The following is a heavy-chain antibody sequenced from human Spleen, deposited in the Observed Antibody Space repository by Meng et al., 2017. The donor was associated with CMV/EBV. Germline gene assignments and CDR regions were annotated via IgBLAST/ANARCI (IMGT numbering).Heavy chain of an antibody. V-gene: IGHV3-9*01. D-gene: IGHD6-13*01. CDR1: GFTFSSYW. Sequence: GGSLRLSCAASGFTFSSYWMHWVRQAPGKGLVWVSGISWNSGSIGYADSVKGRFTISRDNAKNSLHLQMNSLRVEDTALYYCASIGAGAHDYWGQGTLVTVSS. CDR2: ISWNSGSI. CDR3: ASIGAGAHDY. J-gene: IGHJ4*02.